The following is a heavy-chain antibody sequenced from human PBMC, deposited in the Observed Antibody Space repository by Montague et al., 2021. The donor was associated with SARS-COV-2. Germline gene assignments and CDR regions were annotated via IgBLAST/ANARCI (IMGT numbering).Heavy chain of an antibody. Sequence: SLRLSFSASGFTFSSHWMYWVRQAPGKGLMWVSRIKSDGSRIYYADSVKGRFTISRDNAKNMLYLQMNNLKAEDTAVYYCARGVLSESSVGEDYWGQGTLVTVSS. J-gene: IGHJ4*02. V-gene: IGHV3-74*01. CDR1: GFTFSSHW. CDR3: ARGVLSESSVGEDY. D-gene: IGHD3-22*01. CDR2: IKSDGSRI.